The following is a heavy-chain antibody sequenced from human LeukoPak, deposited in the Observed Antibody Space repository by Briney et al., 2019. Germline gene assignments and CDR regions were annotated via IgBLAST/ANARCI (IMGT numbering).Heavy chain of an antibody. CDR3: ARESTAQPFDY. CDR1: GFTFSSYG. J-gene: IGHJ4*02. CDR2: IWYDGSNK. Sequence: QPGRSLRLSCAASGFTFSSYGMHWVRQAPGKGLEWVAVIWYDGSNKYYADSVKGQFTISRDSSKNTLYLQMNSLRAEDTAVYYCARESTAQPFDYWGQGTLVTVSS. D-gene: IGHD2-2*01. V-gene: IGHV3-33*01.